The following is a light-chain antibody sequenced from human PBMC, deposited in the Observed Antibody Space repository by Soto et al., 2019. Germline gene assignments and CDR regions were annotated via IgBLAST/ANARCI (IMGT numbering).Light chain of an antibody. CDR3: QSWDTSLSGSV. CDR1: SSNIGAGYD. J-gene: IGLJ2*01. V-gene: IGLV1-40*01. Sequence: QSVLTQPPSVSGAPGQRVTISCTGSSSNIGAGYDVNWYQQLPGTAPKLLICGNTNRPSGVPDRFSGSKSGTSGSLAISGLQTEDEAEYYCQSWDTSLSGSVFGGGTKVTVL. CDR2: GNT.